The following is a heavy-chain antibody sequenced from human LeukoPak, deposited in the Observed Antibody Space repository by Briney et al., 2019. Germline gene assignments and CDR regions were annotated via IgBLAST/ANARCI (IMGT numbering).Heavy chain of an antibody. Sequence: PGGSLRLSCAASGFTFSSYSMNWVRQAPGKGLEWVSYISSSSSTIYYADSVKGRFTIPRDNAKNSLYLQMNSLKTEDTAVYYCSRDKFYVWFDPWGQGTLVTVSS. V-gene: IGHV3-48*01. CDR2: ISSSSSTI. CDR3: SRDKFYVWFDP. D-gene: IGHD3-16*01. CDR1: GFTFSSYS. J-gene: IGHJ5*02.